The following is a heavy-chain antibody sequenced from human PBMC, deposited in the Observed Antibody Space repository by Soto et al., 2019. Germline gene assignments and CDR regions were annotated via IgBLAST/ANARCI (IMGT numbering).Heavy chain of an antibody. Sequence: QVQLVESGGGVVQPGRSRRLSCAASGFTFKNYGMFWVRQAPGTGLEWVALISHDGSQRFYADSVKGRFTISRDDSKNTVSLQMNSLRAADTAIYNCANRIATSGYGDYGYYGMDVWGQGTKVMVSS. V-gene: IGHV3-30*18. CDR2: ISHDGSQR. D-gene: IGHD2-2*03. CDR1: GFTFKNYG. CDR3: ANRIATSGYGDYGYYGMDV. J-gene: IGHJ6*02.